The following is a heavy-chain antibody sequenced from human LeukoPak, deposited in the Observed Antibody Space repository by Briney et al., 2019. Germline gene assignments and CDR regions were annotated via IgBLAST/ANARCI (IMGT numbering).Heavy chain of an antibody. CDR2: LNPNSGST. J-gene: IGHJ6*03. Sequence: GASVKVSCKASGYTVTSYDINWVRQATGHGLEWMGRLNPNSGSTDYAQKFQGRVTMTRNSSISTVYMELNSLRSEDTAVYYCARGLRFVVVTGALKSGRKSHYYKMDVWGKGTTVTIS. CDR3: ARGLRFVVVTGALKSGRKSHYYKMDV. D-gene: IGHD2-2*01. V-gene: IGHV1-8*01. CDR1: GYTVTSYD.